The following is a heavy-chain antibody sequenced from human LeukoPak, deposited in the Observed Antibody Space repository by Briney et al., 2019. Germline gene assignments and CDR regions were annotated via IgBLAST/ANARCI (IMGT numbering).Heavy chain of an antibody. CDR2: IRSKANSYAT. J-gene: IGHJ4*01. D-gene: IGHD6-13*01. CDR3: TRLPLTAAGTSIRY. Sequence: GGSLRLSCAASGFTFSDSALHWVRQASGKGLEWVGRIRSKANSYATAYAASVKGRFTISRDDPKNTAYLQMNSLKTEDTAVYYCTRLPLTAAGTSIRYWGQGTLVTVSS. CDR1: GFTFSDSA. V-gene: IGHV3-73*01.